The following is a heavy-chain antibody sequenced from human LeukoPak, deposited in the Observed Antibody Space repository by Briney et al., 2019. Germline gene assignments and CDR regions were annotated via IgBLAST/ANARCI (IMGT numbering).Heavy chain of an antibody. CDR3: AREGTSGTHLDWFDP. CDR2: IYGSGST. V-gene: IGHV4-59*01. J-gene: IGHJ5*02. D-gene: IGHD1-1*01. Sequence: PSETLSLTCTVSGGSISSYYWSWIRQPPGKGLGWIGHIYGSGSTNYNPSLKSRVTLSVDTSKNQFSLKLSSVTAADTAVYYCAREGTSGTHLDWFDPWGQGTLVTVSS. CDR1: GGSISSYY.